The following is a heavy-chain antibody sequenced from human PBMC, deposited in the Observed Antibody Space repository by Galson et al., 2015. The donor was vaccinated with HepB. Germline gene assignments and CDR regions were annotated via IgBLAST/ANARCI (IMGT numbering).Heavy chain of an antibody. CDR3: ARDNQMVLWFGELLPYYGMDV. CDR2: INPNSGGT. V-gene: IGHV1-2*04. CDR1: GYTFTGYH. Sequence: SVKVSCKASGYTFTGYHMHWVRQAPGQGLEWMGWINPNSGGTNYAQKFQGWVTMTRDTSISTAYMELSRLRSDDTAVYYCARDNQMVLWFGELLPYYGMDVWGQGTTVTVSS. D-gene: IGHD3-10*01. J-gene: IGHJ6*02.